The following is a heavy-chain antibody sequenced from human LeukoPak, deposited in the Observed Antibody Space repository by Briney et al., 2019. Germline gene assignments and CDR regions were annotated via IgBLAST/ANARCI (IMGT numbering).Heavy chain of an antibody. CDR1: GFTFSSYV. D-gene: IGHD6-19*01. Sequence: QPGGSLRLSCAASGFTFSSYVMHWVRQAPGKGLEWVAVISYDGSNKYYADSVKGRFTISRDNSKNTLYLQMNSLRAEDTAVYYCAKAVGVSSSGCLDYWGQGTLVTVSS. CDR2: ISYDGSNK. CDR3: AKAVGVSSSGCLDY. J-gene: IGHJ4*02. V-gene: IGHV3-30*18.